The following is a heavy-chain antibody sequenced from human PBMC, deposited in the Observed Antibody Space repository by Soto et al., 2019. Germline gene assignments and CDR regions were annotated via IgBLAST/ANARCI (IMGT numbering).Heavy chain of an antibody. Sequence: SETLSLTCSVSGGSISSNYWTWIRQPPGTGLEWTGYVYNSGSTNYNPSLKSRVTISEDTSKSQFSLKVNSMTAADTAVYYCARYRREAVAGYTLDNWGQGILVTVSS. CDR3: ARYRREAVAGYTLDN. D-gene: IGHD6-13*01. CDR1: GGSISSNY. J-gene: IGHJ4*02. V-gene: IGHV4-59*01. CDR2: VYNSGST.